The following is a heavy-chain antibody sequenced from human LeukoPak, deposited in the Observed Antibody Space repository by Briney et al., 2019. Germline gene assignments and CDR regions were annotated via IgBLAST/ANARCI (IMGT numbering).Heavy chain of an antibody. D-gene: IGHD7-27*01. CDR3: AKDFTGARDY. V-gene: IGHV3-23*01. CDR1: GFTFSSYA. J-gene: IGHJ4*02. CDR2: ISGSGGST. Sequence: GGSLRLSCAASGFTFSSYAMSWVRQAPGKGLEWVSAISGSGGSTYYADSVKGRFTISRDNAKNTLYLQMNSLRAEDTALYYCAKDFTGARDYWGQGTLVTVSS.